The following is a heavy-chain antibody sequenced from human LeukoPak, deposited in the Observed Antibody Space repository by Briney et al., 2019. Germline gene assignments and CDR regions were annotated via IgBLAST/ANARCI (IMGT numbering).Heavy chain of an antibody. D-gene: IGHD6-19*01. Sequence: GGSLRLSCAASGFTFSSYSMNWVRQAPGKGLEWVSAISGSGGSTYYADSVKGRFTISRDNSKNTLYLQMNSLRAEDTAVYYCAKGVAGLYYFDYWGQGTLVTVSS. CDR2: ISGSGGST. CDR3: AKGVAGLYYFDY. CDR1: GFTFSSYS. V-gene: IGHV3-23*01. J-gene: IGHJ4*02.